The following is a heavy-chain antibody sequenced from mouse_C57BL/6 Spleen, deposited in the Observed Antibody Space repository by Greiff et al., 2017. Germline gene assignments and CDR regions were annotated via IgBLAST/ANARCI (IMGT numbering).Heavy chain of an antibody. Sequence: QVQLQQPGAELVKPGASVKLSCKASGYTFTSYWMHWVKQRPGQGLEWIGMIHPNSGSTNYNEKFKSKATLTVDKSSSTDYMQLSSLTSEDSAVYYCARGIDYDAAGYAMDYWGQGTSVTVSS. D-gene: IGHD2-4*01. CDR2: IHPNSGST. J-gene: IGHJ4*01. CDR3: ARGIDYDAAGYAMDY. CDR1: GYTFTSYW. V-gene: IGHV1-64*01.